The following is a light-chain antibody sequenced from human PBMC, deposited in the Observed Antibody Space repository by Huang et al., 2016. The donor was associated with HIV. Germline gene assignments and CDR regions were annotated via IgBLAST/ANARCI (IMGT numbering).Light chain of an antibody. Sequence: AIQMTQSPASLSASVGDRVTITCRARQDSGTDLGWYQQRLGKAPKLLVSTASHLQSGVPSRFTGSGSGTHFTLTISGLQPEDFATYYCLQDYTYPWTFGQGTKVEI. CDR3: LQDYTYPWT. J-gene: IGKJ1*01. V-gene: IGKV1-6*01. CDR2: TAS. CDR1: QDSGTD.